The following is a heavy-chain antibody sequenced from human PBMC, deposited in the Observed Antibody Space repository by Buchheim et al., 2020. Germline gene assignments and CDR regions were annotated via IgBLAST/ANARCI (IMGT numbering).Heavy chain of an antibody. Sequence: EVQLLESGGGLVQPGGSLRLSCAASGFTFSNYAMIWVRQAPGQGLEWVSVITNNGAGTYYADSVKGRFTISRDNSKNMVYVQMSSLRADDTAVYYCAKGPSAWSPFYFDYWGQGTL. V-gene: IGHV3-23*01. CDR2: ITNNGAGT. D-gene: IGHD6-19*01. J-gene: IGHJ4*02. CDR1: GFTFSNYA. CDR3: AKGPSAWSPFYFDY.